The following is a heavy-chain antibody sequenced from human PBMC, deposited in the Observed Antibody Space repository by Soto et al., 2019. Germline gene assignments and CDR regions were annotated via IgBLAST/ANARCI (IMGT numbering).Heavy chain of an antibody. Sequence: SETLSLTCAVYGGSFSGSYWSWIRQPPGKGLEWIGEVNHSGSTNYNPSLKSRVTISVDTSKNQFSLKLSSVTAADTAVYYCASDYNRYSYGLGDMDFWGQGTTITVSS. CDR3: ASDYNRYSYGLGDMDF. CDR1: GGSFSGSY. D-gene: IGHD5-18*01. J-gene: IGHJ6*02. V-gene: IGHV4-34*01. CDR2: VNHSGST.